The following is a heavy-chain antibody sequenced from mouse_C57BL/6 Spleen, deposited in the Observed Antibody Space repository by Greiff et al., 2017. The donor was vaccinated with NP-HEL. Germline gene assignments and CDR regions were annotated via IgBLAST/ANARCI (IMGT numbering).Heavy chain of an antibody. J-gene: IGHJ4*01. CDR3: AREGPRGYYAMDY. V-gene: IGHV1-52*01. CDR1: GYTFTSYW. Sequence: VQLQQPGAELVRPGSSVKLSCKASGYTFTSYWMHWVKQRPIQGLEWIGNIDPSDSETHYNQKFKDKATLTVDKSSSTAYMQLSSLTSEDSAVYYCAREGPRGYYAMDYWGQGTSVTVSS. CDR2: IDPSDSET.